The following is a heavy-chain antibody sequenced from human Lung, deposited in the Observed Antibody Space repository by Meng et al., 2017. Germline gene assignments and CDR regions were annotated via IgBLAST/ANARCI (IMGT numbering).Heavy chain of an antibody. CDR2: INTNTGNP. Sequence: QGQLVQSGFKLKKPGGSVKVSCKASGYTVTSYAMNWVRQAPGQGLEWMGWINTNTGNPTYAQGFTGRFVFSLDTSVSTAYLQISSLKAEDTAVYYCASGWFGELFGYFDLWGRGTLVTVSS. D-gene: IGHD3-10*01. CDR1: GYTVTSYA. V-gene: IGHV7-4-1*02. J-gene: IGHJ2*01. CDR3: ASGWFGELFGYFDL.